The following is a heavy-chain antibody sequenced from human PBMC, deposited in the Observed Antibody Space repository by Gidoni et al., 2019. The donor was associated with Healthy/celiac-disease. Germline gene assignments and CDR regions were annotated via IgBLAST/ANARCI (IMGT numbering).Heavy chain of an antibody. D-gene: IGHD4-4*01. CDR3: ASGNSKAFDI. V-gene: IGHV4-39*01. Sequence: QLQLQESVPGLVKPSATLSLTCTVSGGSISSSSYYWGWFRQPPGKGLEWIGSIYYSGSTYYNPSLKSRVTISVDTSKNQFSLKLSSVTAADTAVYYCASGNSKAFDIWGQGTMVTVSS. CDR1: GGSISSSSYY. CDR2: IYYSGST. J-gene: IGHJ3*02.